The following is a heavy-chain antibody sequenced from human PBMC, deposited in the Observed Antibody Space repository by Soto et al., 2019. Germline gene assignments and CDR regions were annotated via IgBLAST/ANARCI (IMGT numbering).Heavy chain of an antibody. CDR2: ISGSGGST. CDR1: GFTFSSYA. J-gene: IGHJ4*02. D-gene: IGHD3-3*01. V-gene: IGHV3-23*01. CDR3: AKDVRITIFGVVIGPQDFDY. Sequence: PGGSLRLSCAASGFTFSSYAMSWVRQAPGKGLEWVSAISGSGGSTYYADSVKGRFTISRDNSKNTLYLQMNSLRAEDTAVYYCAKDVRITIFGVVIGPQDFDYWGQGTLVTVSS.